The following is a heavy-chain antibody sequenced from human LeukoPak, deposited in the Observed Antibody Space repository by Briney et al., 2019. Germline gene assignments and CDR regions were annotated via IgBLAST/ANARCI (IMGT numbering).Heavy chain of an antibody. Sequence: GRPLRLSCAPSGFSFSNYGMHCVRQAPGKGLEWVAVIWDDGSYKYYADSVKGRFTISRDNSKNTLYLQMNSLRAEDTAVYYCAKPTSGSGSFLIDYWGQGTLVTVSS. D-gene: IGHD1-26*01. CDR1: GFSFSNYG. CDR3: AKPTSGSGSFLIDY. J-gene: IGHJ4*02. V-gene: IGHV3-33*06. CDR2: IWDDGSYK.